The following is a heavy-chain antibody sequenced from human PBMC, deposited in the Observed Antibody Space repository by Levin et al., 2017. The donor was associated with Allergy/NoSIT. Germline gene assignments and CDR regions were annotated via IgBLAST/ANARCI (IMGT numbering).Heavy chain of an antibody. D-gene: IGHD2-2*01. CDR2: ISSNSDTI. Sequence: GGSLRLSCAASGFTFPDYAMHWVRQVPGKGPEWVSGISSNSDTIVYADSVKGRFTISRDNAKNSLYLQMNSLRTEDTALYYCAKSPTSRIDYYFDNWGQGTLVTVS. CDR1: GFTFPDYA. CDR3: AKSPTSRIDYYFDN. V-gene: IGHV3-9*01. J-gene: IGHJ4*02.